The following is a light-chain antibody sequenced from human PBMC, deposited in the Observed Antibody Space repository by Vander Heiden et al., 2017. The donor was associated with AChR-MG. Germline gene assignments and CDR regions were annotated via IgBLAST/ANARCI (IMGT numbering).Light chain of an antibody. CDR1: QGIGRY. Sequence: DIQMTQSPSSLSASVGDRVTVTCRASQGIGRYLNWYQQKPGQAPKLLIYAASTLHSGVSSRFSGSGSRTYFTLTINFLQPDDFAVYFCQQTYSPPITFGPGTQVDRK. CDR3: QQTYSPPIT. V-gene: IGKV1-39*01. CDR2: AAS. J-gene: IGKJ3*01.